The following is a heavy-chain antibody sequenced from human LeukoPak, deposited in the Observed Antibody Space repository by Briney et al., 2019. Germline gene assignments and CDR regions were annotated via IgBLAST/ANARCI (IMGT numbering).Heavy chain of an antibody. V-gene: IGHV3-66*02. D-gene: IGHD1-26*01. Sequence: PGGSLRLSCAASGFTVSSDFMSWVRQAPGKGLEWVSVIYSGQNTYYADSVKGRFTISRDNSKNTVYLQMNRLRVEDTAVYYCARTSDGNWFDPWGQGTLVTVSS. J-gene: IGHJ5*02. CDR3: ARTSDGNWFDP. CDR1: GFTVSSDF. CDR2: IYSGQNT.